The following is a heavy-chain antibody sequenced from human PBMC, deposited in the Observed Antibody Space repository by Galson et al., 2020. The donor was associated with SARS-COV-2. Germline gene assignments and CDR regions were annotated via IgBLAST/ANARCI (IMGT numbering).Heavy chain of an antibody. V-gene: IGHV4-61*02. D-gene: IGHD3-3*01. CDR3: ARGEFLGFYYYGMDV. J-gene: IGHJ6*02. CDR2: IYTSGNT. Sequence: SETLSLTCTVSGASIRSGRYHWSWIRQPPGKGLESIGRIYTSGNTNYNPSLKSRVSISLDTSKNQFSLSLRAVTAADTAVYYCARGEFLGFYYYGMDVWGQGTTVTVSS. CDR1: GASIRSGRYH.